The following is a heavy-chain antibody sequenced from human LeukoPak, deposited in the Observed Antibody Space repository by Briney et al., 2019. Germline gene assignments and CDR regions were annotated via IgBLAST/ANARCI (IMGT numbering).Heavy chain of an antibody. CDR1: GFTFSSHG. Sequence: GGSLRLACAASGFTFSSHGMSWVRQAPGKGLEWVAFIRYDGSNKYYADSVKGRFTISRDNSKNTLYLQMNSLRAGDTAVYYCAKDRGFYGSGSYSFDSWGQGTLVTVSS. J-gene: IGHJ4*02. CDR3: AKDRGFYGSGSYSFDS. CDR2: IRYDGSNK. V-gene: IGHV3-30*02. D-gene: IGHD3-10*01.